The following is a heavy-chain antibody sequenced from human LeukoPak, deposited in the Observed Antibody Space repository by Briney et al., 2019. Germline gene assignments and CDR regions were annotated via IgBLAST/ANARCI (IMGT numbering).Heavy chain of an antibody. J-gene: IGHJ4*02. Sequence: GGSLRLSCAASGFTFSSYAMHWVRQAPGKGLEWVAVISYDGSNKYYADSVKGRFTISRDNSKNTLYLQMNSLRAEDTAVYYCAPYWYGSGTSLGYWGQGTLVTASS. CDR2: ISYDGSNK. CDR1: GFTFSSYA. V-gene: IGHV3-30-3*01. D-gene: IGHD3-10*01. CDR3: APYWYGSGTSLGY.